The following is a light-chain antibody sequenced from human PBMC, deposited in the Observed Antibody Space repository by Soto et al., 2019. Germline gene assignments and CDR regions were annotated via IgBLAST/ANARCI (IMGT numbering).Light chain of an antibody. V-gene: IGKV4-1*01. CDR1: QSVLYSSNNKNY. CDR3: QQYYCTPYT. CDR2: WAS. J-gene: IGKJ2*01. Sequence: DIVMTQSPDSLAVSLGERATINCKSSQSVLYSSNNKNYLAWYQQKPGQPPKLLIYWASTRVSGVPDRFSGCGSGTDFTLTISSLQAEDVAVYYCQQYYCTPYTFGQGTKLEIK.